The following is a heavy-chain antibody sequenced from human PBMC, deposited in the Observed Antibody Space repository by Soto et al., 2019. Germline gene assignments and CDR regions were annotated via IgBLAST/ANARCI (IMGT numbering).Heavy chain of an antibody. CDR1: GFTFDDYG. V-gene: IGHV3-20*01. CDR3: ARAYSSGWYYAFDI. D-gene: IGHD6-19*01. J-gene: IGHJ3*02. CDR2: SNWNGGST. Sequence: GGSLRLSCAASGFTFDDYGMTWAGQAQGRGLEWVSGSNWNGGSTGYADSVKGRFTISRDNAKNPLYLQMNSLRAEDTALYHCARAYSSGWYYAFDIWGQGTMVTVSS.